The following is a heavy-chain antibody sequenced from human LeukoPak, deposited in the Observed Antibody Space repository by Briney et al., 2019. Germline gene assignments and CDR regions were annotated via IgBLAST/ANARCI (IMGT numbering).Heavy chain of an antibody. J-gene: IGHJ2*01. D-gene: IGHD3-22*01. CDR2: IYYSGST. CDR3: ARADDSGGYYSWYFDL. Sequence: SETLSLTCTVSGGSISSYYWSWIRQPPGKGLEWIGYIYYSGSTNYNPSLKSRVTISVDTSKNQFSLKLTSVTAADTAVYYCARADDSGGYYSWYFDLWGRGTLVTVSS. V-gene: IGHV4-59*01. CDR1: GGSISSYY.